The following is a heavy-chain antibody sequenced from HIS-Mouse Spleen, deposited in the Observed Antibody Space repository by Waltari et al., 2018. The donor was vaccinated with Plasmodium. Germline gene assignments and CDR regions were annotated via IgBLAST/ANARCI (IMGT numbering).Heavy chain of an antibody. CDR1: GYSISSGSY. CDR2: IYHSWST. Sequence: QVQLQESGPGLVKPSETLSLTCTVSGYSISSGSYWGWIRHRPGKGLEWIGSIYHSWSTYYNPSLKSRVTISVDTSKNQFSLKLSSVTAADTAVYYCARAESSIAARHYYYYGMDVWGQGTTVTVSS. J-gene: IGHJ6*02. D-gene: IGHD6-6*01. V-gene: IGHV4-38-2*02. CDR3: ARAESSIAARHYYYYGMDV.